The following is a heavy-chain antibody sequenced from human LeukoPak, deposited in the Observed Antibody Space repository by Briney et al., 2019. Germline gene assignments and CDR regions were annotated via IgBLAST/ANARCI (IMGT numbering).Heavy chain of an antibody. CDR3: AREISRTGAFDI. CDR2: ISGSGGST. D-gene: IGHD3-3*02. Sequence: GGSLRLSCAASGFTFSSYAMSWVRQAPGKGLEWVSGISGSGGSTDYAESAKGRFTISRDNSKNTLYLQMNSLRAEDTAVYYCAREISRTGAFDIWGQGTMVTVSS. CDR1: GFTFSSYA. V-gene: IGHV3-23*01. J-gene: IGHJ3*02.